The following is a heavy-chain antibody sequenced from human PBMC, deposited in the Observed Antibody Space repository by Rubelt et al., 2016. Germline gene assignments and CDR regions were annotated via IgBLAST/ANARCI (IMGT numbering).Heavy chain of an antibody. CDR2: IYYSGST. Sequence: QVQLQQWGAGLLKPSETLSLTCAVYGGSFSGYYWSWIRQPPGKGLEWIGSIYYSGSTYYNPSLTSLISISLDTSKNQVSRKLGAETAADTAVYYYSRLPARLKPHWYFDLWGRGTMVTVSS. CDR1: GGSFSGYY. V-gene: IGHV4-34*01. CDR3: SRLPARLKPHWYFDL. J-gene: IGHJ2*01. D-gene: IGHD2-8*01.